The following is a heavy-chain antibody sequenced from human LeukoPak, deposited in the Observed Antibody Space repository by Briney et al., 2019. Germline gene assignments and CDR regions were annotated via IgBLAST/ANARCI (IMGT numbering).Heavy chain of an antibody. D-gene: IGHD5-24*01. J-gene: IGHJ4*02. Sequence: GGSLRLSCAASGFTFSTYTINWVRLAPGKGLEWVSSISSSSTYIYYADSVKGRFTISRDNAKNSLYLQMNSLRAEDTAVYYCARDHPMAPFDYWGQGTLVTVSS. CDR2: ISSSSTYI. CDR3: ARDHPMAPFDY. CDR1: GFTFSTYT. V-gene: IGHV3-21*04.